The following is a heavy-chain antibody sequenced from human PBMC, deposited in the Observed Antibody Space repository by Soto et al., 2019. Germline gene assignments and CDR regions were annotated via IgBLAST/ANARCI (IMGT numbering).Heavy chain of an antibody. CDR2: ISWNSGSI. CDR3: AKEGPGYSYGKTPFDY. Sequence: EVQLVESGGGLVQPGRSLRLSCAASGFTFDDYAMHWVRQAPGKGLEWVSGISWNSGSIGYADSVKGRFTISRDNAKNSLYLQMNSLRAEDTALYYCAKEGPGYSYGKTPFDYWGQGTLVTVSS. J-gene: IGHJ4*02. D-gene: IGHD5-18*01. CDR1: GFTFDDYA. V-gene: IGHV3-9*01.